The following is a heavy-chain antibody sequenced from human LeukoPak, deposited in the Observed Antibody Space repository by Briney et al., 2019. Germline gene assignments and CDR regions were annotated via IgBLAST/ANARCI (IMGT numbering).Heavy chain of an antibody. J-gene: IGHJ6*02. CDR2: IIPIFGTA. Sequence: ASVKVSCKVSGGTFSSYAISWVRQAPGQGLEWMGGIIPIFGTANYAQKFQGRVTITADESTSTAYMELSSLRSEDTAVYYCARYPTPTWSGYYTDYYGMDVWGQGTTVTVSS. V-gene: IGHV1-69*13. D-gene: IGHD3-3*01. CDR3: ARYPTPTWSGYYTDYYGMDV. CDR1: GGTFSSYA.